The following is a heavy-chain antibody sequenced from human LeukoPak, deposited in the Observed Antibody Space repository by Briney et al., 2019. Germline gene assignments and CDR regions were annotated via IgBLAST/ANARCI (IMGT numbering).Heavy chain of an antibody. J-gene: IGHJ4*02. CDR2: IIPIFGTA. V-gene: IGHV1-69*05. CDR1: GGTFSSYA. Sequence: ASVKVSCKASGGTFSSYAISWVRQAPGQGLEWMGGIIPIFGTANYAQKFQGRVTITTDESTSTAYMELSSLRSEDTAVYYCAAISTPTTRRAYHFDSWGQGTLVTVSS. CDR3: AAISTPTTRRAYHFDS. D-gene: IGHD1-1*01.